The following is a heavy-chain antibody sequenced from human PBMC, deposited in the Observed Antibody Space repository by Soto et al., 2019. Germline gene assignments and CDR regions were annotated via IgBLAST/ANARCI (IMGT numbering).Heavy chain of an antibody. D-gene: IGHD3-10*01. Sequence: PSDTLSLTCTVSGRSINNHYVSWLLQPPGKGLEWIGYIYYTGSTNYNPSLESRVTMSFDTSKNQISLNLISLTVGDTAVFCCARDGLWRHSSSSYMDVWGKGTTVTVSS. J-gene: IGHJ6*03. CDR3: ARDGLWRHSSSSYMDV. CDR2: IYYTGST. V-gene: IGHV4-59*11. CDR1: GRSINNHY.